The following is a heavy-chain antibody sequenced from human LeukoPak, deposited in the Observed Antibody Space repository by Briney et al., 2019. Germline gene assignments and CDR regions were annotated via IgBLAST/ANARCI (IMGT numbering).Heavy chain of an antibody. CDR1: GGTFSSYA. Sequence: SVKVSCKASGGTFSSYAISWVRQAPGQGLEWMGGIIPIFGTANYAQKFQGRVTITADESTSTAYMELSSQRSEDTAVYYCATCAKNFYCYRFDYWGQGTLVTVSS. CDR3: ATCAKNFYCYRFDY. D-gene: IGHD2-2*02. J-gene: IGHJ4*02. V-gene: IGHV1-69*13. CDR2: IIPIFGTA.